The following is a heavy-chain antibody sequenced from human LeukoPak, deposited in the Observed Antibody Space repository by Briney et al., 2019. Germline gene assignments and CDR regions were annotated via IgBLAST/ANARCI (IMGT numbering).Heavy chain of an antibody. CDR2: VYYSGTT. V-gene: IGHV4-39*01. J-gene: IGHJ5*02. CDR3: ASGGDSSGSWFDP. Sequence: SETLSLTCTVSGGSVGTSSYYWAWIRQPPGKGLEWIGSVYYSGTTDYNPSLKSRVTISVDTSKNQFSLKLSSVTAADTAVYYCASGGDSSGSWFDPWGQGTLVTVSS. D-gene: IGHD3-22*01. CDR1: GGSVGTSSYY.